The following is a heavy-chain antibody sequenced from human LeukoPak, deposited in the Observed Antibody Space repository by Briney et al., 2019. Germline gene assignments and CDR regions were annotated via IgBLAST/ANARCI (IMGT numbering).Heavy chain of an antibody. V-gene: IGHV3-48*04. CDR2: ISSSSSTI. Sequence: YISSSSSTIYYADSVKGRFTISRDNAKNSLYLQMNSLRAEDTAVYYCARDFALRRGFGYWGQGTLVTVSS. J-gene: IGHJ4*02. CDR3: ARDFALRRGFGY. D-gene: IGHD5/OR15-5a*01.